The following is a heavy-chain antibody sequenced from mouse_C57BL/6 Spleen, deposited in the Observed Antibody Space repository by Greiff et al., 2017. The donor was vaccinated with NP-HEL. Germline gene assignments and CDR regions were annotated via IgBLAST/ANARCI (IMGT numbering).Heavy chain of an antibody. J-gene: IGHJ4*01. CDR1: GFTFSSYA. V-gene: IGHV5-9-1*02. CDR2: ISSGGDYI. Sequence: EVKLVESGEGLVKPGGSLKLSCAASGFTFSSYAMSWVRQTPEKRLEWVAYISSGGDYIYYADTVKGRFTISRDNARNTLYLQMSSLKSEDTAMYDCTRDPRYDYDDAMDYWGQGTSVTVSS. D-gene: IGHD2-4*01. CDR3: TRDPRYDYDDAMDY.